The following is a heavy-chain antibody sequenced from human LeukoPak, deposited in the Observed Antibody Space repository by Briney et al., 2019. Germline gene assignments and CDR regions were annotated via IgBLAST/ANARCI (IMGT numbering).Heavy chain of an antibody. CDR1: GGSISSYY. CDR2: IYYSGST. Sequence: PSETLSLTCTVSGGSISSYYWSWIRQPPGKGLEWIGYIYYSGSTNYNPSLKSRVTISVDTSKNQFSLKLSSVTAADTAVYYCARGSGSLDQGAFDIWGQGTMVTVSS. V-gene: IGHV4-59*01. CDR3: ARGSGSLDQGAFDI. D-gene: IGHD1-26*01. J-gene: IGHJ3*02.